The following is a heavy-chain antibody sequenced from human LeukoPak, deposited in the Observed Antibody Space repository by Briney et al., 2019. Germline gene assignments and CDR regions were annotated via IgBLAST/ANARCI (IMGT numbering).Heavy chain of an antibody. J-gene: IGHJ4*02. CDR1: GYTFTSYG. Sequence: ASVKVSCKASGYTFTSYGISWVRQAPGQGLEWMGWINPNSGGTNYAQKFQGRVTMTRDTSISTAYMELSRLRSDDTAVYYCASLWLFDYWGQGTLVTVSS. D-gene: IGHD5-24*01. CDR2: INPNSGGT. V-gene: IGHV1-2*02. CDR3: ASLWLFDY.